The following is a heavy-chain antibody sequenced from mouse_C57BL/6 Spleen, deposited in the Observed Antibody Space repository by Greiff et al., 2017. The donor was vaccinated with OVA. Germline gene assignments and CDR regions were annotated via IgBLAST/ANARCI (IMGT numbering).Heavy chain of an antibody. CDR2: ISDGGSYT. V-gene: IGHV5-4*03. D-gene: IGHD2-1*01. J-gene: IGHJ3*01. CDR1: GFTFSSYA. Sequence: EVKVVESGGGLVKPGGSLTLSCAASGFTFSSYAMSWVRQTPEKRLEWVATISDGGSYTYYPDNVKGRFTISRDNAKNNLYLQMSHLKSEDTAMYYCARGGNSPFAYWGQGTLVTVSA. CDR3: ARGGNSPFAY.